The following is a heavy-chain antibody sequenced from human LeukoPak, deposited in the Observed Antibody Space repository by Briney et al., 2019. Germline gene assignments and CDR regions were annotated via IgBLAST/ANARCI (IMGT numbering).Heavy chain of an antibody. CDR3: AKPDSVMAATTFDY. CDR1: GFTFHTYA. Sequence: GGSLRLSCAASGFTFHTYAMSWVRQAPGKGLEGVSSISGSGGSTYYADSVKGRFTISRDNSKNTLYLHMNSLRAEDTAVYYCAKPDSVMAATTFDYWGQGTLVTVSS. V-gene: IGHV3-23*01. J-gene: IGHJ4*02. D-gene: IGHD5-24*01. CDR2: ISGSGGST.